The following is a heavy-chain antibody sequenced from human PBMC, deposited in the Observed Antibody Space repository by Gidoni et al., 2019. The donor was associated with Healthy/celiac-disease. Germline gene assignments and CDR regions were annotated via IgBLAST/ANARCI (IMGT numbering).Heavy chain of an antibody. V-gene: IGHV4-4*07. D-gene: IGHD6-13*01. CDR3: ARHYKPGIAAAGTKGHDAFDI. CDR2: IYTSGST. CDR1: GGSISSYY. Sequence: QVQLQESGPGLVKPSEPLSLTCTASGGSISSYYWSWIRQPAGKGLEWIGRIYTSGSTNYNPALKSRVTMSVDTSKNQFSLKLSSVTAADTAVYYCARHYKPGIAAAGTKGHDAFDIWGQGTMVTVSS. J-gene: IGHJ3*02.